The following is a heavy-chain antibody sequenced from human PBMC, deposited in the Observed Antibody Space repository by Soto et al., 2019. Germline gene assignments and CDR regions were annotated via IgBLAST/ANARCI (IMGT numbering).Heavy chain of an antibody. CDR2: IWYDGSNK. CDR1: GFTFSSYG. J-gene: IGHJ4*02. Sequence: GGSLRLSCAASGFTFSSYGMHWVRQAPGKGLEWVAVIWYDGSNKYYADSVKGRFTISRDNSKNTLYLQMNSLRAEDTAVYYCARAFYDSSGTTDNYYFYYWGQGTLVTVSS. V-gene: IGHV3-33*01. D-gene: IGHD3-22*01. CDR3: ARAFYDSSGTTDNYYFYY.